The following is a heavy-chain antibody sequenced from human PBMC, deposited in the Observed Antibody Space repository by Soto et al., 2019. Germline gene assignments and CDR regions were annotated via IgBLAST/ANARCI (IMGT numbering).Heavy chain of an antibody. Sequence: GGSLRLSCAASGFTFSSYAMSWVRQAPGKGLEWVSAISGSGGSTYYADSVKGRFTISRDNSKNTLYLQMNSLRAEDTAVYYCARDSNGYDILTGYYVVTGWFDPWGQGTLVTVSS. J-gene: IGHJ5*02. CDR1: GFTFSSYA. D-gene: IGHD3-9*01. CDR3: ARDSNGYDILTGYYVVTGWFDP. CDR2: ISGSGGST. V-gene: IGHV3-23*01.